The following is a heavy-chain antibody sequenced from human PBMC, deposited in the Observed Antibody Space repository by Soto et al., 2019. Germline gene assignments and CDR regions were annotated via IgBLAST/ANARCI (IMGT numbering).Heavy chain of an antibody. CDR2: IYPSDSDV. D-gene: IGHD2-2*01. V-gene: IGHV5-51*01. Sequence: GESLKISCKTSGYSFTSHWIAWVRQMPGKGLEWMGIIYPSDSDVRYRPSFQGQVTISVDKSISTAYLQWSSLKASDTATYYCARQDYSNYRGGMDVWGQGTTVTVSS. J-gene: IGHJ6*02. CDR3: ARQDYSNYRGGMDV. CDR1: GYSFTSHW.